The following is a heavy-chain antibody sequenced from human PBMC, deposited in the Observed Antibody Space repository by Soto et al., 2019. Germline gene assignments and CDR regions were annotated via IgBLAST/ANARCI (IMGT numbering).Heavy chain of an antibody. J-gene: IGHJ4*02. CDR1: GGSFSKYS. CDR3: ASGSAPAVDY. V-gene: IGHV1-69*02. Sequence: QVPLVQSGAEVKKPGSSVKVSCKASGGSFSKYSISWIRQAPGQGLEWMGRIIPYLGVITYAQKFKGRVTISADEFTGPGHMELNSLRAEDTATYFCASGSAPAVDYWVQGSLITVS. D-gene: IGHD3-10*01. CDR2: IIPYLGVI.